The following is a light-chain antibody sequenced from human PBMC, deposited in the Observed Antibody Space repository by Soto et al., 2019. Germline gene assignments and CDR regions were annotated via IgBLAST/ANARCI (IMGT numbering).Light chain of an antibody. Sequence: QSVLTQPPSVSAAAGPKVTISCSGCSSNIGNNYVAWYQQLPGTAPKLLIYDNNKRPSGIPDRFSGSKSGTSATLGITGLQTGDEADYYCGTWDSSLSAGVFGGGTKLTV. CDR1: SSNIGNNY. CDR3: GTWDSSLSAGV. CDR2: DNN. J-gene: IGLJ3*02. V-gene: IGLV1-51*01.